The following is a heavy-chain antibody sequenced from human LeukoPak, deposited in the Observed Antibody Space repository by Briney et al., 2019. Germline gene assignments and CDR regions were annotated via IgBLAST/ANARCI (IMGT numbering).Heavy chain of an antibody. CDR1: GGSISSYY. CDR3: ARRTYFYDSSGYYFDY. V-gene: IGHV4-59*01. Sequence: SETLSLTCTVSGGSISSYYWSWIRQPPGKGLECTGYIYYSGSTNYNPSLKSRVTISVYTSKNQFSLKLSSVTAADTAVYYCARRTYFYDSSGYYFDYWGQGTLVTVSS. D-gene: IGHD3-22*01. J-gene: IGHJ4*02. CDR2: IYYSGST.